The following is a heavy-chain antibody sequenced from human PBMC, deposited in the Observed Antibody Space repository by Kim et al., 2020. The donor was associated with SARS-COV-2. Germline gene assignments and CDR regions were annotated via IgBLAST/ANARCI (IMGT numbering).Heavy chain of an antibody. D-gene: IGHD1-26*01. CDR1: GFTFSSYG. J-gene: IGHJ4*02. V-gene: IGHV3-30*18. CDR2: ISYDGSNK. Sequence: GGSLRLSCAASGFTFSSYGMHWVRQAPGKGLEWVAVISYDGSNKYYADSVKGRFTISRDNSKNTLYLQMNSRRAEDTAVYYCAKTTVRAPGEYYLDYWGQGTLVTVSS. CDR3: AKTTVRAPGEYYLDY.